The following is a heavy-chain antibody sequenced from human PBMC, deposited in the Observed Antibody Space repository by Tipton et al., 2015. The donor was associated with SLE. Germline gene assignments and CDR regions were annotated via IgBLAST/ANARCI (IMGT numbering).Heavy chain of an antibody. CDR3: ARESRLGYCSGGSCYPFDY. Sequence: QSGAVVKKPGASVKVSCKASGYTFTGYYMHWVRQAPGQGLEWMGRINPNSGGTNYAQKFQGRVTMTRDTSISTAYMELSRLRSDDTAVYYCARESRLGYCSGGSCYPFDYWGQGTLVTVSS. CDR2: INPNSGGT. D-gene: IGHD2-15*01. CDR1: GYTFTGYY. V-gene: IGHV1-2*06. J-gene: IGHJ4*02.